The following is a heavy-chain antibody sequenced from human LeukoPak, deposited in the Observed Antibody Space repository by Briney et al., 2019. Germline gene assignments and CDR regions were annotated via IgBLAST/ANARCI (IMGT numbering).Heavy chain of an antibody. CDR3: ARHVRGVIIADDAFDI. CDR2: IYHSGST. J-gene: IGHJ3*02. Sequence: ASETLSLTCTVSGYSISSGYYWGWIRQPPGKGLEWIGSIYHSGSTYYNPSLKSRVTISVDTSKNQFSLKLSSVTAADTAVYYCARHVRGVIIADDAFDIWGQGTMVTVSS. CDR1: GYSISSGYY. V-gene: IGHV4-38-2*02. D-gene: IGHD3-10*02.